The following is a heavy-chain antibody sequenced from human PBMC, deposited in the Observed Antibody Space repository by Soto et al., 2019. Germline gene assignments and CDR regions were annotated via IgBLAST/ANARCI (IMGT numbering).Heavy chain of an antibody. CDR1: GFSLSARGEG. Sequence: QITLKESGPTLVKPTETLTLTCTFSGFSLSARGEGVGWISQPPGKALEWLAIIYWHDDKGYSPSLRTTFTINNDTSKNQVVLTMTNMDPVDTATYFCAHRPFNSAWHDAYDIWGHGTLVTVSS. CDR2: IYWHDDK. J-gene: IGHJ3*02. CDR3: AHRPFNSAWHDAYDI. V-gene: IGHV2-5*01. D-gene: IGHD5-18*01.